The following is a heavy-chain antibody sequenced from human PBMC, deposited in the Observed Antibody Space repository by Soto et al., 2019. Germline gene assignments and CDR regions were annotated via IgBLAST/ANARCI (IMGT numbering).Heavy chain of an antibody. D-gene: IGHD6-6*01. J-gene: IGHJ6*02. CDR1: GYTFTSYY. V-gene: IGHV1-46*01. Sequence: QVQLVQSGAEVKKPGASVKVSCKASGYTFTSYYMNWVRQAPGQGLEWMGIINPSGGSTTYAQKFQGRVTMTRDTSTNTVYMELSSLGSEDTAVYYCARVFYSSYPIAFPAPKVYYHGMDVWGQGTTVTVSS. CDR3: ARVFYSSYPIAFPAPKVYYHGMDV. CDR2: INPSGGST.